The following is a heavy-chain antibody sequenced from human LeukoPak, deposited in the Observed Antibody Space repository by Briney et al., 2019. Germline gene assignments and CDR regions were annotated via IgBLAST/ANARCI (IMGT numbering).Heavy chain of an antibody. CDR2: IYYSGST. V-gene: IGHV4-59*08. CDR1: GGSISPYY. CDR3: ARHGYCSGGSCYWDY. Sequence: PSETLSLTCIVSGGSISPYYWSWIRQPPGSGLEWIAYIYYSGSTSYNPSPKSRVAISVDTSNNEVSLKLSSVTAADTAVYYCARHGYCSGGSCYWDYWGQGTLVTVSS. D-gene: IGHD2-15*01. J-gene: IGHJ4*02.